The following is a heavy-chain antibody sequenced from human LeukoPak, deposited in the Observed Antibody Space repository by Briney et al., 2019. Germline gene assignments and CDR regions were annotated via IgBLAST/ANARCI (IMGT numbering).Heavy chain of an antibody. J-gene: IGHJ4*02. Sequence: GASVKVSCKASGFTSTSSAVQWVRQARGQRLEWIGWIVVGSGNTNYAQKFQERVTITRDMSTSTAYMELSSLRSEDTAVYYCAAGALVRGDTRYYFDYWGQGTLVTVSS. V-gene: IGHV1-58*01. CDR2: IVVGSGNT. CDR1: GFTSTSSA. D-gene: IGHD3-10*01. CDR3: AAGALVRGDTRYYFDY.